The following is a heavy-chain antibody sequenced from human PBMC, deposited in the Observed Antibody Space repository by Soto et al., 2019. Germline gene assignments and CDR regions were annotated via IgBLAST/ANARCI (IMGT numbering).Heavy chain of an antibody. Sequence: PGGSLRLSCAASGFTFSSYAMSWVRQAPGKGLEWVSAISGSGGSTYYADSVKGRFTISRDISKNTLYLQMNSLRAEDTAVYYCAKDWGWLVRGYFDYWGQGTLVTVSS. J-gene: IGHJ4*02. CDR3: AKDWGWLVRGYFDY. CDR1: GFTFSSYA. D-gene: IGHD6-19*01. V-gene: IGHV3-23*01. CDR2: ISGSGGST.